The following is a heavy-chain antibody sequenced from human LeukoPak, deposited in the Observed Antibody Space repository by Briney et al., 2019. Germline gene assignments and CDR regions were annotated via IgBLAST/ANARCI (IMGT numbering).Heavy chain of an antibody. Sequence: SGTLSLTCTVSGGSISSSSYYWGWIRQPPGNGLEWIGDIYYSGRTYYNLSLRNLVSISLDTSKNRFSLTLTSVTAADTAVYYCAREALRFLVWSTDAVDIWGQGTMVTVSS. CDR2: IYYSGRT. D-gene: IGHD3-3*01. CDR3: AREALRFLVWSTDAVDI. CDR1: GGSISSSSYY. V-gene: IGHV4-39*02. J-gene: IGHJ3*02.